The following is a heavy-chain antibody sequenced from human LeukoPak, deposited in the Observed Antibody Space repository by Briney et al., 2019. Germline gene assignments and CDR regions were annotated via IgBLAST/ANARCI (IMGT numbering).Heavy chain of an antibody. J-gene: IGHJ4*02. CDR3: ATDRGWRTSGYYLYYFEY. V-gene: IGHV3-33*01. CDR1: GFTFSNYD. D-gene: IGHD3-3*01. Sequence: PGRSLRLSCAASGFTFSNYDMHWVRQAPGKGLEWVAVIWYDGSNKYYGDSVKGRFTISRDNSKNTLYLQMSSLRAEDTAVYYCATDRGWRTSGYYLYYFEYWGQGTLVTYSS. CDR2: IWYDGSNK.